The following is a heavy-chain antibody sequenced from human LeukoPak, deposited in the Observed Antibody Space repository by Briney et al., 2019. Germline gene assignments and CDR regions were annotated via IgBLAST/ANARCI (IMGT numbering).Heavy chain of an antibody. V-gene: IGHV4-4*07. CDR3: ARWTSSSWYFDS. J-gene: IGHJ4*02. CDR2: IHTSGST. D-gene: IGHD6-13*01. Sequence: PSETLSLSCTVSGGSISSYYWNWIRQPAGKGLEWIGRIHTSGSTDYNPSLKSRLTMSLDTPNNQFSLKLTSVTAADTAVYYCARWTSSSWYFDSWDQGTLVTVSS. CDR1: GGSISSYY.